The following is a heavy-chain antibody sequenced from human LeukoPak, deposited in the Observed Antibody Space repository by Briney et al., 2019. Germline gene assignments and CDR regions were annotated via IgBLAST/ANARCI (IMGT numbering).Heavy chain of an antibody. Sequence: ASVKVSCKASGYTFTNYGINWVRQAPGQGLEWMGYISAYNGNTNYAQKFQGRVTMTTDTSTNTAYVELRSLRSDDTAVYYCARVAVAQYYFDYWGQGTLVTVSS. CDR2: ISAYNGNT. V-gene: IGHV1-18*01. CDR1: GYTFTNYG. CDR3: ARVAVAQYYFDY. J-gene: IGHJ4*02. D-gene: IGHD4-23*01.